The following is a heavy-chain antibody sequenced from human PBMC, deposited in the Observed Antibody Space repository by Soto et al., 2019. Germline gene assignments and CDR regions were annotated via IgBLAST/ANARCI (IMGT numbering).Heavy chain of an antibody. CDR1: GGSISSSSYY. CDR2: IYYSGST. J-gene: IGHJ4*02. D-gene: IGHD2-2*01. Sequence: PSETLSLTCTVSGGSISSSSYYWGWIRQPPGKGLEWIGSIYYSGSTYYNPSLKSRVTISVDTSKNQFSLKLSSVTAADTAVYYCASNRWFDQLLLYYFDYWGQGTLVTVSS. CDR3: ASNRWFDQLLLYYFDY. V-gene: IGHV4-39*01.